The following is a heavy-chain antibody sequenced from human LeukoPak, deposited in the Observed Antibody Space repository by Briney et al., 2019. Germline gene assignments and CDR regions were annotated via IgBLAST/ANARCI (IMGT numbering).Heavy chain of an antibody. CDR1: GYTFTGYY. Sequence: HGASVKVSCKASGYTFTGYYIHWVRQAPGQGLEWMGRINPNNGGTNYAQKFQGRVTMTRDMSMSTAYMELGRLRSVDTAVYYCAGEDNSSGYRPFGIWGQGTMVTVPS. J-gene: IGHJ3*02. D-gene: IGHD3-22*01. CDR3: AGEDNSSGYRPFGI. CDR2: INPNNGGT. V-gene: IGHV1-2*06.